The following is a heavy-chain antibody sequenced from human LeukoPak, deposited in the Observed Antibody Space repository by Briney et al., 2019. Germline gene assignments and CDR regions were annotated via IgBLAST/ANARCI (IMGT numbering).Heavy chain of an antibody. D-gene: IGHD2/OR15-2a*01. CDR3: AREVPENFNFDY. J-gene: IGHJ4*02. CDR2: IKPSGGST. V-gene: IGHV1-46*01. Sequence: RRAPVKVSCKASGYTFTSYYTHWVRQAPGQGLEWMGIIKPSGGSTLYAQKFQGRVTVTSDMSTSTVYVELSSLRSEDTAVYYCAREVPENFNFDYWGQGTLVTVSS. CDR1: GYTFTSYY.